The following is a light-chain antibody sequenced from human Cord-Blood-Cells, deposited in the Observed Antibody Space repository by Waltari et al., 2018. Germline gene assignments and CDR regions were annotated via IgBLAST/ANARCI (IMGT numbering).Light chain of an antibody. CDR3: QVWDSSTFV. CDR1: NNGSKK. CDR2: RDS. V-gene: IGLV3-9*01. J-gene: IGLJ1*01. Sequence: SYELTQPLSVSVALGQTARITCGGNNNGSKKVHWYQQKPGQAPVLVIYRDSNRPSGIPERFSGSNSGNTATLTISRAQAGDEADYYCQVWDSSTFVFGTGTKVTVL.